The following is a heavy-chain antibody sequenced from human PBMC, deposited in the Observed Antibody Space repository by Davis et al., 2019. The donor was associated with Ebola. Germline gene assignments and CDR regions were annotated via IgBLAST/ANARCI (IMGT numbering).Heavy chain of an antibody. J-gene: IGHJ4*02. CDR3: ARQHFLRSQLPLDY. Sequence: PSETLSLTCSVSGASINNNDYYWAWIRQPPGTGLEWIGTISYRGDTYYNPSLTSRVTISIDASNNQFSLKLRSVTAADTAVYYCARQHFLRSQLPLDYWGQGTLITVSS. D-gene: IGHD3-3*02. V-gene: IGHV4-39*01. CDR1: GASINNNDYY. CDR2: ISYRGDT.